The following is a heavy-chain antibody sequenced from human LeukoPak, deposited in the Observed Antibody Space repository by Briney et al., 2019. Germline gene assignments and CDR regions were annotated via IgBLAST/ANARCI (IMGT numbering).Heavy chain of an antibody. CDR2: ISSDGSNK. Sequence: GGSLRLSCEASGFIFSTYAMHWVRQAPGKGLEWLAVISSDGSNKYHVDSVKGRFTISRDNSKNTLYLEMDSVRLGDTAVYYCARDDIIVGATTLDYWGQGILVTVSS. CDR1: GFIFSTYA. CDR3: ARDDIIVGATTLDY. V-gene: IGHV3-30*04. D-gene: IGHD1-26*01. J-gene: IGHJ4*02.